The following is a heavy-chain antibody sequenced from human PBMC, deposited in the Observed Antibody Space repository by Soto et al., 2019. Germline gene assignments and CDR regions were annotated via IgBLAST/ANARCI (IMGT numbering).Heavy chain of an antibody. CDR3: ARWSNNKVVDP. CDR2: IWYDGSEK. CDR1: GFTFRNHG. V-gene: IGHV3-33*01. D-gene: IGHD1-1*01. J-gene: IGHJ5*02. Sequence: QVQLVESGGGVVQPGRSLRLSCEGSGFTFRNHGMHWIRQSTGKGLEWLAVIWYDGSEKYYADSVKGRFTISRDNSKNPLYLQMNSLKVEDTAIYYCARWSNNKVVDPWGQGTVVTVS.